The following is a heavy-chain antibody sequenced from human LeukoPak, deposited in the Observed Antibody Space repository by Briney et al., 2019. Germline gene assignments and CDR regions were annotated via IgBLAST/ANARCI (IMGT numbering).Heavy chain of an antibody. Sequence: GGSLRLSCAASGFTFSSYGMSWVRQAPGKGLEWVSAISTSGGSTYYADSVKGRFTISRDNSKNTLSLQMNSLRAEDTAVYYCARDYYDGIGYYYEDYWGQGTLVTVSS. CDR2: ISTSGGST. J-gene: IGHJ4*02. CDR3: ARDYYDGIGYYYEDY. D-gene: IGHD3-22*01. CDR1: GFTFSSYG. V-gene: IGHV3-23*01.